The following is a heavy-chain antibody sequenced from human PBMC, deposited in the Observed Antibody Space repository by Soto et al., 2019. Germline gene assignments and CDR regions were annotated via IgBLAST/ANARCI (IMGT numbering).Heavy chain of an antibody. CDR2: IIPIFGTA. V-gene: IGHV1-69*06. CDR3: ARTYYYDSSGYFLFYWFDP. Sequence: SVKVSCKASGGTFSSYAISWVRQAPGQGLEWMGGIIPIFGTANYAQKFQGRVTITADKSTSTAYMELSSLRSEDTAVYYCARTYYYDSSGYFLFYWFDPWGQGTLVTVSS. CDR1: GGTFSSYA. D-gene: IGHD3-22*01. J-gene: IGHJ5*02.